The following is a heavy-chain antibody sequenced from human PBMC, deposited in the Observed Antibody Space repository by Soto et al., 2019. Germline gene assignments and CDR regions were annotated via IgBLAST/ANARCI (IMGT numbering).Heavy chain of an antibody. V-gene: IGHV3-21*01. CDR1: GFSFSNFT. CDR3: ERAPGSYSWNDGLMDV. CDR2: IDTGTTFM. J-gene: IGHJ6*02. Sequence: EVQLVESGGGLVKPGGSLRLSCAASGFSFSNFTMNWVRQAPGKGLEWVSSIDTGTTFMFYADSVTGRFTISRDNSQKSVYLQMNKLSAADTAVYDCERAPGSYSWNDGLMDVWGQGTTVTVSS. D-gene: IGHD1-20*01.